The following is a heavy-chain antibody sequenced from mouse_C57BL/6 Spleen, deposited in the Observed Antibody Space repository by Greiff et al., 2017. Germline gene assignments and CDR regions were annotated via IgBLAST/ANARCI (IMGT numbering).Heavy chain of an antibody. V-gene: IGHV2-9-1*01. J-gene: IGHJ3*01. CDR2: LWTGGGT. Sequence: QVQLQQSGPGLVAPSQSLSITCTVSGFSLTSYAISWVRQPPGKGLEWLGVLWTGGGTHSTSALKSRLSISKDNSKRQVFVKMNSRQTDDTARYYCASLYYDYDDAPFAYWGQGTLVTVSA. CDR1: GFSLTSYA. CDR3: ASLYYDYDDAPFAY. D-gene: IGHD2-4*01.